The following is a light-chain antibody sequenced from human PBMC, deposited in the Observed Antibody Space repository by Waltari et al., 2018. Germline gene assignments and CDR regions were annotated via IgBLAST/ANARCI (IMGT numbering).Light chain of an antibody. J-gene: IGLJ3*02. CDR1: SDINVGDFN. CDR2: YKSDSEK. CDR3: MFWPSNVWV. V-gene: IGLV5-37*01. Sequence: QPVLTQPPSSSASPGESARLTCTLPSDINVGDFNIYWHPQYPGSPPRFLLYYKSDSEKAQGSGVPSRFSGSKDASANAGILLISGLQSEDEADYYCMFWPSNVWVFGGGTKLTVL.